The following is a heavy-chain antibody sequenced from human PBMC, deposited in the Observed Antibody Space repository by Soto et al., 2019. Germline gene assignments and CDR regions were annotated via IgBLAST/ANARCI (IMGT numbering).Heavy chain of an antibody. D-gene: IGHD2-15*01. CDR1: GFTFTTYG. V-gene: IGHV3-30*18. CDR3: AKDFGRLLAATPDS. Sequence: QVQLVESGGGVVQPGRSLRLSCAASGFTFTTYGMHWVRQAPGKGLEWVAFISYDGGSKYHSDSVRGRFTISRDTSTNTLYLQMNRLRPEDTAVYYCAKDFGRLLAATPDSWGQGTLVTVSS. CDR2: ISYDGGSK. J-gene: IGHJ4*02.